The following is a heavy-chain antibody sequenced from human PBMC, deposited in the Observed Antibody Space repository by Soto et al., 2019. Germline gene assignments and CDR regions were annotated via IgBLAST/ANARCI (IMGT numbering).Heavy chain of an antibody. V-gene: IGHV3-21*01. CDR1: GFTFSSYS. CDR2: ISSSSSYI. CDR3: ARVGLGELSLGVRYYFDY. Sequence: GESLKISCAASGFTFSSYSMNWVRQAPGKGLEWVSSISSSSSYIYYADSVKGRFTISRDNAKNSLYLQMNSLRAEDTAVYYCARVGLGELSLGVRYYFDYWGQGTLVTVSS. J-gene: IGHJ4*02. D-gene: IGHD3-16*02.